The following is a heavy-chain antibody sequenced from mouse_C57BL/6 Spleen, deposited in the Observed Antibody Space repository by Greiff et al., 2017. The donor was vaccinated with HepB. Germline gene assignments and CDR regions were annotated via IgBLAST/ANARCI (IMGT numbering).Heavy chain of an antibody. CDR1: GYAFSSSW. CDR3: AMDDPFAY. V-gene: IGHV1-82*01. CDR2: IYPGDGDT. J-gene: IGHJ3*01. D-gene: IGHD2-3*01. Sequence: VQLQQSGPELVKPGASVKISCKASGYAFSSSWMNWVKQRPGKGLEWIGRIYPGDGDTNYNGKFKGKATLTADKSSNTAYMQLSSLTSEDSAVYFCAMDDPFAYWGQGTLVTVSA.